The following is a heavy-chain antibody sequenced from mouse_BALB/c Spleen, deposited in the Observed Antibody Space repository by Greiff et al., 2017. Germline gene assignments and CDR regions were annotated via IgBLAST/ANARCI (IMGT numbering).Heavy chain of an antibody. J-gene: IGHJ3*01. V-gene: IGHV5-9-3*01. CDR2: ISSGGSYT. D-gene: IGHD2-3*01. CDR1: GFTFSSYA. Sequence: EVKLEESGGGLVKPGGSLKLSCAASGFTFSSYAMSWVRQTPEKRLEWVATISSGGSYTYYPDSVKGRFTISRDNAKNTLYLQMSSLRSEDTAMYYCARQSDGRAWFAYWGQGTLVTVSA. CDR3: ARQSDGRAWFAY.